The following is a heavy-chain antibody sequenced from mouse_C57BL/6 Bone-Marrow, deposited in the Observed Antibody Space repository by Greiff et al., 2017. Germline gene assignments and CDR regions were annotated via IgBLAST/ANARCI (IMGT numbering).Heavy chain of an antibody. Sequence: VQLVESGPGLVAPSQSLSITCTVPGFSLTSYAISWVRQPPGKGLEWLGVIWTGGGTNYNSALKSRLIISKDNYNSRVFLKMNSRQADDTSRYYCARKAPYAGRRYFDYWGQGTTLTVSS. V-gene: IGHV2-9-1*01. CDR3: ARKAPYAGRRYFDY. D-gene: IGHD1-1*01. J-gene: IGHJ2*01. CDR1: GFSLTSYA. CDR2: IWTGGGT.